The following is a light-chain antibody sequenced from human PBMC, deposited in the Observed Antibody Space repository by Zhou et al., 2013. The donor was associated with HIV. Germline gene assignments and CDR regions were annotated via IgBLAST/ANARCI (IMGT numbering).Light chain of an antibody. CDR2: KAS. J-gene: IGKJ1*01. CDR1: LHIDNY. V-gene: IGKV1-5*03. Sequence: DIQMTQSPSSLSASLGDRVTISCRASLHIDNYLNWYQQKPGKAPKLLIYKASTLESGVPSRFSGSGSGTEFSLTISSLQPDDFATYYCQQYNSYWTFGQGTKVEIK. CDR3: QQYNSYWT.